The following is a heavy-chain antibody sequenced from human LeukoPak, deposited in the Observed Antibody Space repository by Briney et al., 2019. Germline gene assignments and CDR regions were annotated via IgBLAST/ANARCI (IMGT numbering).Heavy chain of an antibody. Sequence: GGSLTLSCAASGFTFRSSGMHWVRQVPGKGPEWVALIYYDCSNSYYSASVKGRFTISRDNSRNTLYLQMNSLTAEDTAIYYCATYGSGTYRLDYWGQGTLVIVSS. CDR3: ATYGSGTYRLDY. V-gene: IGHV3-33*01. CDR1: GFTFRSSG. J-gene: IGHJ4*02. D-gene: IGHD3-10*01. CDR2: IYYDCSNS.